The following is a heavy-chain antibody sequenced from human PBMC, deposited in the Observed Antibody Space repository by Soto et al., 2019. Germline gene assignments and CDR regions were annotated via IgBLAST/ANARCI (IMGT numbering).Heavy chain of an antibody. Sequence: QVQLVESGGGVVQPGRSLRLSCAASGFTFSSYGMHWVRQAPGKGLEWVAVISYDGSNKYYADSVKGRFTISRDNSKNTLYLQMNSLRAEDTAVYYCAKSARFTFDAFDIWGQGTMVTVSS. CDR2: ISYDGSNK. CDR3: AKSARFTFDAFDI. CDR1: GFTFSSYG. V-gene: IGHV3-30*18. D-gene: IGHD3-10*01. J-gene: IGHJ3*02.